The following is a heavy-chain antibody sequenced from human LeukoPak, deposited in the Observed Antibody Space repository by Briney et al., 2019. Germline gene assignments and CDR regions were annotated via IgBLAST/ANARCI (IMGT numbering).Heavy chain of an antibody. D-gene: IGHD3-22*01. CDR2: ISSSSSYI. V-gene: IGHV3-21*01. CDR1: GFTFNSYS. CDR3: ARGDYYDSNATPDY. Sequence: KAGRSLRLSCAASGFTFNSYSMNWVRQAPGKGLEWVSSISSSSSYIDYADSVKGRFTISRDNAKNSLSLQMNSLRAEDTAVYYCARGDYYDSNATPDYWGQGTLVTVSS. J-gene: IGHJ4*02.